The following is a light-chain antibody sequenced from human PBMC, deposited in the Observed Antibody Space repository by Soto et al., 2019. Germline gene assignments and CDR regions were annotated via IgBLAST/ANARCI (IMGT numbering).Light chain of an antibody. Sequence: EREMTQSPATLSVSPGERATLSYRAGQSVRSNVAWYKQKPGQAPSLLIYGASTRATGVPARFSGSGSGTDFTLTISSIEPEDFAVYYCQQRNYWPTFGGGTKVDIK. J-gene: IGKJ4*01. CDR3: QQRNYWPT. V-gene: IGKV3-15*01. CDR1: QSVRSN. CDR2: GAS.